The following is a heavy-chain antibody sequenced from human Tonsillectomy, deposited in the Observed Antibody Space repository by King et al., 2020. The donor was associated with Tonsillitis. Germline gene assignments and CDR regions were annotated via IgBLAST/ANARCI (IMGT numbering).Heavy chain of an antibody. CDR1: GDCVSSKNGT. CDR2: TYYKSKRFN. CDR3: AGQPGSWYFDS. Sequence: VQLQQSGPVLVKPSQTLSLTCAISGDCVSSKNGTLNWIRQSPSRGLEWLGRTYYKSKRFNDYAVSVKSRITINADTSKNQFSLQLTSVTPEDTAVYYCAGQPGSWYFDSWGQGTLVTVSS. J-gene: IGHJ4*02. V-gene: IGHV6-1*01. D-gene: IGHD6-13*01.